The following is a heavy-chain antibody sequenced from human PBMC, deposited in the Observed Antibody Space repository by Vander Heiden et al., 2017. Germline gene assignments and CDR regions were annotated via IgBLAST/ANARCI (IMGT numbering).Heavy chain of an antibody. CDR3: ARVVVVAATRVGWFDP. D-gene: IGHD2-15*01. Sequence: EVQLVEPGGGLVTPGGSLRLSCAASGFTFSSYSLTWVRQAPGKGLEWFSSISSSSSYIYYADSVKGRFTISRDNAKNSLYLQMNSLRAEDTAVYYCARVVVVAATRVGWFDPWGQGTLVTVSS. CDR1: GFTFSSYS. CDR2: ISSSSSYI. V-gene: IGHV3-21*01. J-gene: IGHJ5*02.